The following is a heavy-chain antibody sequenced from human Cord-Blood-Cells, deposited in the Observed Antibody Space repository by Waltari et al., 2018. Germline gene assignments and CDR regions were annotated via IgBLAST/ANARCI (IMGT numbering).Heavy chain of an antibody. J-gene: IGHJ4*02. CDR1: GGSFSGYY. CDR2: IKHSGST. D-gene: IGHD2-2*01. V-gene: IGHV4-34*01. CDR3: ARRAAAIY. Sequence: QVQLQQWGAGLLKPSETLSLPCAVYGGSFSGYYWSWIRQPPGKGLEWIGEIKHSGSTNYNPSLKSRVTISVDTSKNQFSLKLSSVTAADTAVYYCARRAAAIYWGQGTLVTVSS.